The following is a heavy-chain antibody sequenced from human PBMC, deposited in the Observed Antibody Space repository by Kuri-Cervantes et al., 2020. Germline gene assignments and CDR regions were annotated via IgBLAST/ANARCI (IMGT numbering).Heavy chain of an antibody. J-gene: IGHJ4*02. CDR1: GYTFISYA. V-gene: IGHV3-30*01. Sequence: GGSLRLSCAGSGYTFISYAMHWVRQAPGKGLEWVAVISYDGSNKDYADSVKGRFTISRDNSKNTMFLQMNSLRPEDTAVYYCARAGKALDYWGQGTLVTVSS. D-gene: IGHD1-26*01. CDR3: ARAGKALDY. CDR2: ISYDGSNK.